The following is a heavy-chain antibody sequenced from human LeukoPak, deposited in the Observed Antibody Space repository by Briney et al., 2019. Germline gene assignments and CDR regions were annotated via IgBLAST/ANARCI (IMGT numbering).Heavy chain of an antibody. CDR3: ARLRGVRAPFDP. J-gene: IGHJ5*02. CDR1: GSTFAIYW. CDR2: IYPGDSDT. D-gene: IGHD3-10*01. Sequence: GESLQISCQGSGSTFAIYWIGWVRQLPGKGLEWMGIIYPGDSDTKYSPSFQGQVTISADKSISTAYLQWSSLKASDTAMYYCARLRGVRAPFDPWGQGTLVTVSS. V-gene: IGHV5-51*01.